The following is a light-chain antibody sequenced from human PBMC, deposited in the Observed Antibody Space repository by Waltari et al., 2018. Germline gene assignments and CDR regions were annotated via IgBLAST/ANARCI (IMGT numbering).Light chain of an antibody. J-gene: IGKJ1*01. Sequence: IQMTQSPTTLSASLGHRVTITCRASQGIGDWVAWYQQKPGKAPNLLIYKTSRLEDGVPSRFSGSGSQTEFTLTISGLQPDDFATYYCQQYISYWTFGQGTKVEMK. CDR2: KTS. V-gene: IGKV1-5*03. CDR3: QQYISYWT. CDR1: QGIGDW.